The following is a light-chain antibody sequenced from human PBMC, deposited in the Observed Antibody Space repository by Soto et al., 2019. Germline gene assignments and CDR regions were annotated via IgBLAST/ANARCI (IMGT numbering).Light chain of an antibody. CDR3: QTWGTGMGV. CDR1: RGHSSYA. V-gene: IGLV4-69*01. Sequence: QLVLTQSPSASASLGASVKLTCTLSRGHSSYAIAWHQQQPEKGPRYLMKLNSDGSHSKGDGIPDRFSGSSSGAERYLTISSLPSEDEADYYCQTWGTGMGVFGTGTKLTVL. J-gene: IGLJ1*01. CDR2: LNSDGSH.